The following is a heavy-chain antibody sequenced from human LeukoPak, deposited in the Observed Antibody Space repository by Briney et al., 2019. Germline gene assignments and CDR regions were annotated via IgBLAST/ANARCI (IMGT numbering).Heavy chain of an antibody. CDR1: GGSFSGYY. CDR3: ARVRRTYYDFWSRHPRPSYYYYYGMDV. D-gene: IGHD3-3*01. J-gene: IGHJ6*02. V-gene: IGHV4-34*01. CDR2: INHSGST. Sequence: SETLSLTCAVYGGSFSGYYWSWIRQPPGKGLEWIGEINHSGSTNYNPSLKSRVTISVDTSKNQFSLKLSSVTAADTAVYYCARVRRTYYDFWSRHPRPSYYYYYGMDVWVQWPTVTVAS.